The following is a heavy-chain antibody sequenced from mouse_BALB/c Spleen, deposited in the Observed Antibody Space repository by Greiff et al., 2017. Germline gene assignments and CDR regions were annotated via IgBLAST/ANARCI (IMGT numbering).Heavy chain of an antibody. Sequence: EVQLVESGGGLVKPGGSLKLSCAAPGFTFSSYAMSWVRQTPEKRLEWVASISSGGSTYYPDSVKGRFTISRDNARNILYLQMSSLRSEDTAMYYCARAYYRYDEPLYYAMDYWGQGTSVTVSS. D-gene: IGHD2-14*01. CDR3: ARAYYRYDEPLYYAMDY. CDR1: GFTFSSYA. J-gene: IGHJ4*01. V-gene: IGHV5-6-5*01. CDR2: ISSGGST.